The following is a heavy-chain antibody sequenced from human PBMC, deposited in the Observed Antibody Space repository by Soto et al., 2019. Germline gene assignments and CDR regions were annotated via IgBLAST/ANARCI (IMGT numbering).Heavy chain of an antibody. CDR3: AKVESLGYCSGGSCFKWFDY. Sequence: EVQLLESGGGLVQPGGSLRLSCAASGFTFSSYAMSWVRQAPGKGLEWVSAISGSGGSTYYADSVKGRFTISRDNSKNTLYLQMNSLRAEDTAVYYCAKVESLGYCSGGSCFKWFDYWGQGTLVTASS. V-gene: IGHV3-23*01. J-gene: IGHJ4*02. D-gene: IGHD2-15*01. CDR2: ISGSGGST. CDR1: GFTFSSYA.